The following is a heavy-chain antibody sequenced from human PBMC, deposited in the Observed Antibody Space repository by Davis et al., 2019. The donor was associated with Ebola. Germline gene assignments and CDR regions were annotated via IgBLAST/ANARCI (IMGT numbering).Heavy chain of an antibody. D-gene: IGHD3-3*01. J-gene: IGHJ4*02. Sequence: GESLKISCAASGFTFSSYWMSWVRQAPGKGLEWVANIKQDGSEKYYVDSVKGRFTISRDNAKNSLYLQMNSLRAEDTAVYYCARDSNRITIFGVAAGTRGDWGQGTLVTVSS. CDR2: IKQDGSEK. CDR1: GFTFSSYW. V-gene: IGHV3-7*03. CDR3: ARDSNRITIFGVAAGTRGD.